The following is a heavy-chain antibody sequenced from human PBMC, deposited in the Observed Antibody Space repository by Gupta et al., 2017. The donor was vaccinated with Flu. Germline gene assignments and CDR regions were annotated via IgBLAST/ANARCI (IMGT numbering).Heavy chain of an antibody. CDR2: IWYDGSDS. CDR1: GFPSGSCG. J-gene: IGHJ4*02. V-gene: IGHV3-33*01. Sequence: QGQLVETGDRLDERGGARSNTVAPSGFPSGSCGMPGVRQAQGKGLGLVAIIWYDGSDSDYGYSVNGRCTISSSESNTTLYLQMNSLRVEDTAVSYCSWVGPVSFNNWVIDYWGQGTLVTVPS. D-gene: IGHD1-20*01. CDR3: SWVGPVSFNNWVIDY.